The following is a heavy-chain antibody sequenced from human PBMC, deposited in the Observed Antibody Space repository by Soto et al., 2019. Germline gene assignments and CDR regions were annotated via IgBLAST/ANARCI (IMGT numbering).Heavy chain of an antibody. CDR2: INAGNGNT. V-gene: IGHV1-3*01. D-gene: IGHD3-3*01. CDR1: GYTFTSYA. J-gene: IGHJ3*02. Sequence: EASVKVSCKASGYTFTSYAMHWVRQAPGQRLEWMGWINAGNGNTKYSQKFQGRVTITRDTSASTAYMELSSLRSEDTAVYYCAREDRRSSAYDFWSGYSLGRHDAFDIWGQGTMVTVSS. CDR3: AREDRRSSAYDFWSGYSLGRHDAFDI.